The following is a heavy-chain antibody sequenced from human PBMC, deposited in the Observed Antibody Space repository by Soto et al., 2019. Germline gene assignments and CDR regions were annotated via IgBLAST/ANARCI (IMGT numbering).Heavy chain of an antibody. D-gene: IGHD3-10*01. V-gene: IGHV3-66*01. CDR2: IYRGGST. Sequence: RQAPGKGLELVSVIYRGGSTYYADSVKGRFSISRDNSKNTVYLQMNNLGAEDTAVYYCARDRGSMAGTRGQGILATVPS. CDR3: ARDRGSMAGT. J-gene: IGHJ4*02.